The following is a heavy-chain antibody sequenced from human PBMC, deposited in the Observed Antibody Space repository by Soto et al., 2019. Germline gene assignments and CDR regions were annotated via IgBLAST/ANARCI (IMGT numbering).Heavy chain of an antibody. CDR1: GGTFSSYA. D-gene: IGHD6-6*01. V-gene: IGHV1-69*12. CDR2: IIPIFGTA. J-gene: IGHJ5*02. Sequence: QVQLVQSGAGVKKPGSSVKVSCKASGGTFSSYAISWVRQAPGQGLEWMGGIIPIFGTANYAQKFQGRVTITADESTSTAYMELSSLRSEDTAVYYCARGDSSASRGGNWFDPWGQGTLVTVSS. CDR3: ARGDSSASRGGNWFDP.